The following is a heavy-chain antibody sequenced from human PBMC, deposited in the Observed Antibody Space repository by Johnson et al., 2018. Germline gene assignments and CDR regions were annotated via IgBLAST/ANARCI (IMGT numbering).Heavy chain of an antibody. D-gene: IGHD2-2*01. J-gene: IGHJ6*02. V-gene: IGHV3-9*01. CDR1: GFTFDDYA. CDR3: AKELRLGEHIVVVPDSGYYYYYGMDV. Sequence: VQLVESGGGLVQPGRSLRLSCAASGFTFDDYAMHWVRQAPGKGLEWVSGISWNSGSIGYADSVKGRFTISRDNAKNSLYLQMNSLRAEDTALYYCAKELRLGEHIVVVPDSGYYYYYGMDVWGQGTTVTVSS. CDR2: ISWNSGSI.